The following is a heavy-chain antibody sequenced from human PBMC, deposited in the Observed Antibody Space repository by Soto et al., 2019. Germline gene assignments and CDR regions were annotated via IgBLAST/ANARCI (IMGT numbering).Heavy chain of an antibody. D-gene: IGHD6-19*01. CDR2: IWYDGSNK. V-gene: IGHV3-33*01. J-gene: IGHJ4*02. CDR3: ARDSGWIFDY. Sequence: QVQLVESGGGVVQPGRSLRLSCAASGFTFSSYGMHWVRQAPGKGLEWVALIWYDGSNKYYADSAKGRFTISRDNSKNTLYLQINSLRAEDTAVYYCARDSGWIFDYWGQGTLVTVSS. CDR1: GFTFSSYG.